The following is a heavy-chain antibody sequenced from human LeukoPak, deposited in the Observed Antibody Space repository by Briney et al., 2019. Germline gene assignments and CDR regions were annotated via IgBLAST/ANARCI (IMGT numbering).Heavy chain of an antibody. CDR1: GDSFSSVTDY. CDR3: ARVRSYYGSVTGKSYYFDY. D-gene: IGHD3-10*01. CDR2: VSSNEGT. V-gene: IGHV4-61*01. J-gene: IGHJ4*02. Sequence: SETLSLTCTVSGDSFSSVTDYWAWIRQPPGKGLEWIGYVSSNEGTNYNPSLKSRVTILVDTSKNQFSLKLSSVTAADTAVYYCARVRSYYGSVTGKSYYFDYWGQGTLVTVSS.